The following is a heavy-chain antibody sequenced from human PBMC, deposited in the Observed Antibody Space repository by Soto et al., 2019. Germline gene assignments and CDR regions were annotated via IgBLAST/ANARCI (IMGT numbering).Heavy chain of an antibody. V-gene: IGHV4-59*01. D-gene: IGHD6-25*01. CDR2: IYYSGST. J-gene: IGHJ4*02. CDR3: ARSLRRRLQFDVSLDY. CDR1: GGSISSYY. Sequence: PSEILSLTCTVSGGSISSYYWSWIRQPPGKGLEWIGYIYYSGSTNYNPSLKSRVTISVDTSKNQFSLKLSSVTAADTAVYYCARSLRRRLQFDVSLDYWGQGTLVTSPQ.